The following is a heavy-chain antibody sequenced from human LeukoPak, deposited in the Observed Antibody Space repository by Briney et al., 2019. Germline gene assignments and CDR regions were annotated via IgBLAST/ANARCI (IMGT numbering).Heavy chain of an antibody. Sequence: GGSLRLSCAASGFTFSSYAMSWVRQAPGKGLEWVSAISGSGGSTYYADSVKGRFTISRDNSKNTLYLQMNSLRAEDTAVYYCAKDQLWFGESDDAFDIWGQGTMVTVSS. CDR1: GFTFSSYA. CDR3: AKDQLWFGESDDAFDI. V-gene: IGHV3-23*01. J-gene: IGHJ3*02. D-gene: IGHD3-10*01. CDR2: ISGSGGST.